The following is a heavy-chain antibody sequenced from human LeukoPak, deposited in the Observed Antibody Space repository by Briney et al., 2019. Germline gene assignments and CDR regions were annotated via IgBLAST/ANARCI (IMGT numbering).Heavy chain of an antibody. V-gene: IGHV3-30-3*01. CDR2: ISYDGSNK. D-gene: IGHD3-22*01. Sequence: PGRSLRLSCAASGFTFSSYVMHWVRQAPGKGVEWVAVISYDGSNKYYADSVKGRFTISRDNSKNTLYLQMNSLRAEDTAVYYCARSSGYYLNYFDYWGQGTLVTVSS. J-gene: IGHJ4*02. CDR1: GFTFSSYV. CDR3: ARSSGYYLNYFDY.